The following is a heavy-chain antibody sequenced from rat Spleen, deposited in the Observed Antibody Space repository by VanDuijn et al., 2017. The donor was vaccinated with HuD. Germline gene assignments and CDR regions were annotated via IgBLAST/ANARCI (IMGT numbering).Heavy chain of an antibody. CDR1: GFTFSNYV. Sequence: EVQLVESGGGSAQPGSSLKVSCVASGFTFSNYVMHWFRQAPENGIEWLAYISSDSSSTHYAEAVRGRFTISRDNAKNTVDMQLSSLRSEDTAMYFCARGKGYPVMDAWGQGASVTVSS. J-gene: IGHJ4*01. CDR3: ARGKGYPVMDA. V-gene: IGHV5-43*01. D-gene: IGHD1-2*01. CDR2: ISSDSSST.